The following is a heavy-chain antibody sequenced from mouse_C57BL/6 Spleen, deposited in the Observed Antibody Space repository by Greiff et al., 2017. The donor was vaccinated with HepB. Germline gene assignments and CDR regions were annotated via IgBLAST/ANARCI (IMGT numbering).Heavy chain of an antibody. D-gene: IGHD1-1*01. J-gene: IGHJ2*01. V-gene: IGHV2-6-1*01. CDR1: GFSFTSYG. Sequence: VKLVESGPGLVAPSQSLSIPCTVSGFSFTSYGVHWVRQPPGKGLEWLVVIWSDGSTTYNSALKSRLSISKDNSKSQVFLKMNSLQTDDTAMYYCARQAYGSSYYFDYWGQGTTLTVSS. CDR3: ARQAYGSSYYFDY. CDR2: IWSDGST.